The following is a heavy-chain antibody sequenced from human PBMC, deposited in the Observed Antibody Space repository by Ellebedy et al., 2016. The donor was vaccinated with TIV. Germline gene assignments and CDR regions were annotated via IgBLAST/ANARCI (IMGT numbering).Heavy chain of an antibody. V-gene: IGHV3-48*02. J-gene: IGHJ6*02. CDR3: TLNLNNSPVGGMDV. D-gene: IGHD1/OR15-1a*01. CDR1: GFSVTSYS. CDR2: ISSRSSTI. Sequence: PGGSLRLSFVASGFSVTSYSMNWVRQAPGKGREWVSYISSRSSTIYYADSVKGRFTSSRDNGKNSLYLQMNSLRDEDTAVCFCTLNLNNSPVGGMDVWGQGTTVTVSS.